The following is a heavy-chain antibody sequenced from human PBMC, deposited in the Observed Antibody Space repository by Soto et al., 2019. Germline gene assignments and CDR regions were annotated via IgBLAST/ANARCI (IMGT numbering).Heavy chain of an antibody. CDR2: IWYDGSNK. CDR3: ASLPFLSSSSPDAFDI. J-gene: IGHJ3*02. Sequence: GGSLRLSCAASGFTFSSYGMHWVRQAPGKGLEWVAVIWYDGSNKYYADSVKGRFTISRDNSKNTLYLQMNSLRAEDTAVYYCASLPFLSSSSPDAFDIWGQGTMVTVSS. CDR1: GFTFSSYG. V-gene: IGHV3-33*01. D-gene: IGHD6-6*01.